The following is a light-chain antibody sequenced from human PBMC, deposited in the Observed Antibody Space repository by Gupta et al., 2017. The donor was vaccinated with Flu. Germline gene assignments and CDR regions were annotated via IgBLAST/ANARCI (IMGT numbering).Light chain of an antibody. CDR1: QSVSSY. J-gene: IGKJ4*01. V-gene: IGKV3-11*01. Sequence: PATLSLSPGERATLSCRASQSVSSYLAWYQQKPGQAPRLLIFDASNRATGVPARFSGSGSGTDFTLTISSLEPEDFAVYYCQQRSDWPLTFGGGTKVEIK. CDR3: QQRSDWPLT. CDR2: DAS.